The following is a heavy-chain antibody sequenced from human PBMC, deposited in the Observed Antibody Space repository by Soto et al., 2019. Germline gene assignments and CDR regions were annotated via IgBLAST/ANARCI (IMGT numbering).Heavy chain of an antibody. CDR3: ARETYYYDSSGYDI. CDR1: GFTFIIYW. V-gene: IGHV3-7*03. Sequence: GSRILSCSASGFTFIIYWMSWVRQAPGKGLEWLANIKQDGSEKYYVDSVKGRFTISRDNAKNSLYLQMNSLRAEDTAVYYCARETYYYDSSGYDIWGQGTMVTVSS. J-gene: IGHJ3*02. CDR2: IKQDGSEK. D-gene: IGHD3-22*01.